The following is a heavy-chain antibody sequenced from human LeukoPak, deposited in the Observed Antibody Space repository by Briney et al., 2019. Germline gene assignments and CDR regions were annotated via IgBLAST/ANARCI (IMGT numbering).Heavy chain of an antibody. Sequence: ASVKVSCKASGYTFTSYDINWVRQATGQGLEWMGWMNPNSGNTGYAQKFQGRVTMTRNTSISTAYMELSSLRSEDTAVYYCARLSGSGSYYEPSSPYWGQGTLVTVSS. J-gene: IGHJ4*02. CDR3: ARLSGSGSYYEPSSPY. V-gene: IGHV1-8*01. CDR1: GYTFTSYD. D-gene: IGHD3-10*01. CDR2: MNPNSGNT.